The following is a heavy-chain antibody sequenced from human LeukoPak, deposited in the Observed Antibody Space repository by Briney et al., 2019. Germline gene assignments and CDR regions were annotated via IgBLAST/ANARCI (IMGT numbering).Heavy chain of an antibody. Sequence: SVKVSCKASGGTFSSYAISWVRQAPGQGLEWMGGIIPIFGTANYAQKFQGRVTITADESTSTAYMELSSLRSEDTAVYYCARDYSGGYYRGGDAFDIWGQGTMVTVSS. CDR1: GGTFSSYA. J-gene: IGHJ3*02. V-gene: IGHV1-69*13. CDR3: ARDYSGGYYRGGDAFDI. CDR2: IIPIFGTA. D-gene: IGHD1-26*01.